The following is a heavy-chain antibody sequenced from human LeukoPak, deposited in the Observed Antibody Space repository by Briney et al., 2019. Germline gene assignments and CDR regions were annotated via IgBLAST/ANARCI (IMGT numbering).Heavy chain of an antibody. Sequence: PSETLSLTCTVSGGSISSGSYYWSWIRQPAGKGLEWIGRIYTSGSTNYNPSLKSRVTISVDTSKNQFSLKLSSVTAADTAVYYCARESYDFWSGYSDYWGQGTLVTVSS. V-gene: IGHV4-61*02. CDR1: GGSISSGSYY. D-gene: IGHD3-3*01. CDR2: IYTSGST. J-gene: IGHJ4*02. CDR3: ARESYDFWSGYSDY.